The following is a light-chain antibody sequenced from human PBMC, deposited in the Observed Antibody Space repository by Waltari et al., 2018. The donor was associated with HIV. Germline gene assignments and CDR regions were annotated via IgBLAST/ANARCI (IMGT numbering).Light chain of an antibody. CDR2: EVT. CDR1: SSDIGGYNY. V-gene: IGLV2-8*01. CDR3: QSYDRGLSDSFV. J-gene: IGLJ1*01. Sequence: QSTLTQPPSASGSPGQSVTISCTGTSSDIGGYNYVSWYQQHPGKAPKLIMTEVTKRPSGVPDRFSGSKSGNTASLTVSGLQAEDEAEYYCQSYDRGLSDSFVFGTGTKVTVL.